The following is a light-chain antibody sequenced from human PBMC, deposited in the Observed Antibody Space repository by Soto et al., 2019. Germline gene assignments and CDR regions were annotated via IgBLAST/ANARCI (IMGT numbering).Light chain of an antibody. J-gene: IGKJ3*01. CDR3: QQYSSSPFT. CDR2: GAS. Sequence: EIVLTQSPGTLSLSPGERATLSCRVRQSVSSSYLAWYQHKPGQAPRLLIYGASSRATGIPARFSGSASGTDFTLIISRQAAEDFAVYYCQQYSSSPFTFGPGTKVDIK. V-gene: IGKV3-20*01. CDR1: QSVSSSY.